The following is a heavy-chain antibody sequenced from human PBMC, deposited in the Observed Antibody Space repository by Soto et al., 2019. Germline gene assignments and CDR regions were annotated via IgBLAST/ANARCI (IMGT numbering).Heavy chain of an antibody. V-gene: IGHV3-30-3*01. Sequence: GGSLRLSCSVSGFTLNTYSMHWVRQAPGKGQEWVAVVSFDGVNKHYRDSVKGRFTISRDIAKNMLYLQMTTLRLEDTALYYCARDPDLIEAAGNYFDYWGQGTLVTVSS. CDR1: GFTLNTYS. CDR3: ARDPDLIEAAGNYFDY. J-gene: IGHJ4*02. D-gene: IGHD6-13*01. CDR2: VSFDGVNK.